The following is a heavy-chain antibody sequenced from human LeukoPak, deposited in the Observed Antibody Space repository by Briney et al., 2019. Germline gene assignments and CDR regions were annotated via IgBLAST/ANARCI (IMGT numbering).Heavy chain of an antibody. CDR2: ISYDGSNK. D-gene: IGHD2-2*01. V-gene: IGHV3-30-3*01. CDR1: GFTFSSYA. J-gene: IGHJ4*02. Sequence: GGSLRLSCAASGFTFSSYAMPWVRQAPGKGLEWVAVISYDGSNKYYADSVKGRFTISRDNSKNTLYLQMNSLRAEDTAVYYCARESAEGYCSSTSCSYFDYWGQGTLVTVSS. CDR3: ARESAEGYCSSTSCSYFDY.